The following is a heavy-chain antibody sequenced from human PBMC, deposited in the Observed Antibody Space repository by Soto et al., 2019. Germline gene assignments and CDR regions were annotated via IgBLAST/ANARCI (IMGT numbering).Heavy chain of an antibody. CDR1: GFTFSSYA. CDR2: ISGSGGST. CDR3: ARRSSGWYFDY. Sequence: EVQLLESGGGLVQPGGSLRLSCAASGFTFSSYAMNWVRQAPGKGLEWVSVISGSGGSTYYADSVKGRFTISRDNSKNTLYLQMNSLRDEDTAVYYCARRSSGWYFDYWGEGPLVTVSS. D-gene: IGHD6-19*01. J-gene: IGHJ4*02. V-gene: IGHV3-23*01.